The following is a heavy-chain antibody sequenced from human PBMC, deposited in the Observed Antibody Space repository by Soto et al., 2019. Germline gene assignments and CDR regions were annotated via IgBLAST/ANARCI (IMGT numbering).Heavy chain of an antibody. Sequence: QVQLVQSGAEVKKPGASVKVSCKASGYTFTSYYMHWVRQAPGQGLEWMGIINPSGGSTSYAQKFRGRATMTRDTCTRTGYMELSSLRPEDTAVYYCARDGGCLQNDPYYFDYWGQGTLVTVSS. CDR3: ARDGGCLQNDPYYFDY. D-gene: IGHD3-16*01. J-gene: IGHJ4*02. V-gene: IGHV1-46*03. CDR2: INPSGGST. CDR1: GYTFTSYY.